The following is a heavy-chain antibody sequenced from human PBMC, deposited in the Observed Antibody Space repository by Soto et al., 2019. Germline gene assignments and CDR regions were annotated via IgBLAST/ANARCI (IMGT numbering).Heavy chain of an antibody. CDR3: AGAPGGYFDY. CDR2: IYYSGST. CDR1: GGSISSYY. V-gene: IGHV4-59*08. J-gene: IGHJ4*02. Sequence: SETLSLTCTVSGGSISSYYWSWIRQPPGKGLEWIGYIYYSGSTNYNPSLKSRVTISVDTSKNQFSLKLSSVTAADTAVYYCAGAPGGYFDYWGQGTLVTVSS. D-gene: IGHD2-8*02.